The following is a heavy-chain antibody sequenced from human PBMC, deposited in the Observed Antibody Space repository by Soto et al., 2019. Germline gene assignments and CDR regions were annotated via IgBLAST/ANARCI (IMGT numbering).Heavy chain of an antibody. J-gene: IGHJ5*02. CDR1: GGTFSSYA. Sequence: QVQLVQSGAEVQKPGSSVKVSCKASGGTFSSYAISWVRQAPGQGLEWMGGIIPIFGTANYAQKFQGRVTITADESTSTAYMELSSLRSEDTAVYYCAREMSGYDISGNWFDPWGQGTLVTVSS. V-gene: IGHV1-69*01. D-gene: IGHD5-12*01. CDR3: AREMSGYDISGNWFDP. CDR2: IIPIFGTA.